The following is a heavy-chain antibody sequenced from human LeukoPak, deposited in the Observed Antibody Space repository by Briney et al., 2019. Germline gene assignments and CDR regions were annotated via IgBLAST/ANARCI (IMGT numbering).Heavy chain of an antibody. CDR1: GYTFTGYY. J-gene: IGHJ6*03. CDR3: ARIYFDILTGDYYMDV. Sequence: ASVKVSCKASGYTFTGYYMHWVRQAPGQGLEWMGRINPNSDGTNYAQKFQGRVTMTRDTSISTAYMELSRLRSDDTAVYYCARIYFDILTGDYYMDVWGKGTTVTVSS. D-gene: IGHD3-9*01. V-gene: IGHV1-2*06. CDR2: INPNSDGT.